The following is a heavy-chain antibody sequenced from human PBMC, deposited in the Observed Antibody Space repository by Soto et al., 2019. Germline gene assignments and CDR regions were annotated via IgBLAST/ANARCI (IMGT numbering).Heavy chain of an antibody. CDR1: GYTFFTYD. Sequence: QVHLVQSGVEVKTPGASVKVSCQASGYTFFTYDISWVRQAPGQGLAWMGWISTYSGDTKYAQKFQGRVTMTTDTCTATAYLELRSLRSDDTAVYYCARRHGPTTSEKGFDPWGQGTLVTVSP. J-gene: IGHJ5*02. CDR2: ISTYSGDT. V-gene: IGHV1-18*01. CDR3: ARRHGPTTSEKGFDP. D-gene: IGHD5-12*01.